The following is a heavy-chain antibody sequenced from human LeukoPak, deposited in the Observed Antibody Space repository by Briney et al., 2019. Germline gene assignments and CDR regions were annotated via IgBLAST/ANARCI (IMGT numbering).Heavy chain of an antibody. CDR2: ISGSGGST. CDR3: AKAVSYNWNLFFDY. Sequence: GGSLRLSCAASGFTFSSYAMSWVRQAPGKGLEWVSAISGSGGSTYYADSVKGRFTISRDNPKNTLYLQMNSLRAEDTAVYYCAKAVSYNWNLFFDYWGRGTLVTVSA. CDR1: GFTFSSYA. D-gene: IGHD1-20*01. V-gene: IGHV3-23*01. J-gene: IGHJ4*02.